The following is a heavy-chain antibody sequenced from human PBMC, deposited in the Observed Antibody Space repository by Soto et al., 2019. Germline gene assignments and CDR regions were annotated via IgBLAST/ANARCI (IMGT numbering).Heavy chain of an antibody. V-gene: IGHV4-39*02. CDR3: ARDMGRGVIAEGMDV. D-gene: IGHD3-10*01. CDR2: IYYSGST. CDR1: GGSISSSSYY. J-gene: IGHJ6*02. Sequence: SETLSLTSTVSGGSISSSSYYWGWIRQPPGKGLEWIGSIYYSGSTYYNPSPKSRVTRAVDTSKNQFSLKLSSVTAADTAVYYCARDMGRGVIAEGMDVWGQGTTVT.